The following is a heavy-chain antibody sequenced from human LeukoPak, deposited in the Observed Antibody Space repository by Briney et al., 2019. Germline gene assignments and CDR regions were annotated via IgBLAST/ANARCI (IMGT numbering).Heavy chain of an antibody. D-gene: IGHD3-22*01. J-gene: IGHJ4*02. CDR3: ARGTRLGYDSSGYLVDY. CDR1: GFTFSSYS. V-gene: IGHV3-21*01. Sequence: GGSLRLSCAASGFTFSSYSMNWVRQAPGKGLEWVSSISSSSSYIYYADSVKGRFTISRDNAKNSLYLQMNSPRAEDTAVYYCARGTRLGYDSSGYLVDYWGQGTLVTVSS. CDR2: ISSSSSYI.